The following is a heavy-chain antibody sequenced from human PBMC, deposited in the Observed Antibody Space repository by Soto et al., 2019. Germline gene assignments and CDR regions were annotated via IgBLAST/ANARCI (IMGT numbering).Heavy chain of an antibody. V-gene: IGHV3-23*01. J-gene: IGHJ4*01. Sequence: EVQLLESGGGLIQPGGSLRLSCAASGFTFSSYAMTWVRQAPGKGLEWVSTLTGSGDSTFYADSVKGRFTISRDNSNNTLFLQMSNLRAEDTAVYYCAKRLLATPSRPLDYWGHGTLVTVSS. CDR3: AKRLLATPSRPLDY. D-gene: IGHD2-15*01. CDR1: GFTFSSYA. CDR2: LTGSGDST.